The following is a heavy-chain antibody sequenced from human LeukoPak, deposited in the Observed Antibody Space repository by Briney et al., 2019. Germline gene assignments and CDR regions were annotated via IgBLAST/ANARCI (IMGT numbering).Heavy chain of an antibody. CDR1: GFTFSNYW. CDR3: ARDFPYYYYMDV. Sequence: PGGSLRLSCAASGFTFSNYWMSWVRQAPGKGLEWVANIKQDGSEKSYVDSVKGRFTISRDNAKNSLYLQMNSLRAEDTAVYYCARDFPYYYYMDVWGKGTTVTISS. V-gene: IGHV3-7*03. CDR2: IKQDGSEK. J-gene: IGHJ6*03.